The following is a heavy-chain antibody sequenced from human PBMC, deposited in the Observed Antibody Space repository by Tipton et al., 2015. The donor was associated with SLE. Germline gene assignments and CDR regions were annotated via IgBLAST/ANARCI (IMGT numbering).Heavy chain of an antibody. CDR2: IDPSDSYT. CDR1: GYSFTSYW. Sequence: QLVQSGAEVKKPGESLKISCKGSGYSFTSYWITWVRQMPGKGLEWMGRIDPSDSYTNYSPSFQGHVTISADKSISTAYLQWSSLKASDTAMYYCARHVGDSSGYPWYFDYWGQGILVTVSS. D-gene: IGHD3-22*01. V-gene: IGHV5-10-1*01. J-gene: IGHJ4*02. CDR3: ARHVGDSSGYPWYFDY.